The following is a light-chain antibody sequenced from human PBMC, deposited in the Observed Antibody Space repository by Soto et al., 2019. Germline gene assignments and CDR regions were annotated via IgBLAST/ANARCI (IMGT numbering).Light chain of an antibody. CDR2: GAS. V-gene: IGKV1-17*03. CDR3: LQYNSYPFT. J-gene: IGKJ4*01. CDR1: QGISNS. Sequence: DIQMTQSPSAMSASLGDRVTITCRARQGISNSLAWFQQKPGRVPKRLIYGASTLQSWAPSRFSGSASGAEFTLTISSLQPEDFATYYCLQYNSYPFTFGGGTKVDIK.